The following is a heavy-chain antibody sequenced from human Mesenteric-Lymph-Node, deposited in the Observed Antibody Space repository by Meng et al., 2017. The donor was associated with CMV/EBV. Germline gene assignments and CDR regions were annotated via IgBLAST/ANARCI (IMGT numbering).Heavy chain of an antibody. D-gene: IGHD6-19*01. CDR1: GFTLTSQA. J-gene: IGHJ6*02. Sequence: GGSLRLSCAASGFTLTSQAIHWVRQAPGKGLEWVAVRYFDGSKTYYAGSVKGRFIISRDSSKNTLYLQMNSLRIEDTAVYFCAKRGPGDSSSFSPGYYGMDVWGQGTTVTVSS. CDR2: RYFDGSKT. V-gene: IGHV3-30*04. CDR3: AKRGPGDSSSFSPGYYGMDV.